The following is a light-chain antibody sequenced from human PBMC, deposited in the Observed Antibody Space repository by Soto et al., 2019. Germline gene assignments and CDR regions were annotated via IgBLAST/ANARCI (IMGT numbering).Light chain of an antibody. CDR2: GAS. J-gene: IGKJ1*01. CDR1: QFIHSRY. V-gene: IGKV3-20*01. Sequence: IVLTQSPATLSLSPGKRATLSCRASQFIHSRYLAWYQQKPGQAPRLLIYGASRRATGIPDRFTGSGSGTDFTLTISRLEPEDFAVYYCQQYVSSPWAFGQGTKVDI. CDR3: QQYVSSPWA.